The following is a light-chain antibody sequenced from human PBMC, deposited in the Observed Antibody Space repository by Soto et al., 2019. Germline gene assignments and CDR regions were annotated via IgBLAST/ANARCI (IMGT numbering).Light chain of an antibody. CDR1: QTISTW. J-gene: IGKJ1*01. CDR3: QQYNTLWT. Sequence: DIQMTQSPSTLSASVGDRVTITFRASQTISTWLAWYQQKPGKAPKILIYDVSTLGSGVPSRFSGSGSGTDFTLTISSLQPDDSATYYCQQYNTLWTFGQGTKVDIK. V-gene: IGKV1-5*01. CDR2: DVS.